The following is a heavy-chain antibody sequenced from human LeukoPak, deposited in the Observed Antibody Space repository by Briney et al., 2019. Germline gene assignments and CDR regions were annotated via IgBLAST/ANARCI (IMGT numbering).Heavy chain of an antibody. D-gene: IGHD3-16*01. V-gene: IGHV4-59*01. J-gene: IGHJ4*02. CDR1: GDSITSNY. Sequence: SETLSLTCTVSGDSITSNYWGWIRQPPGKRLEWIGYIYYGGSTNYNPSLKSRVTISVDTSKNQFSLKLTSVTAADTAVYYCARGGWYSHYWGQGTLVTVSS. CDR2: IYYGGST. CDR3: ARGGWYSHY.